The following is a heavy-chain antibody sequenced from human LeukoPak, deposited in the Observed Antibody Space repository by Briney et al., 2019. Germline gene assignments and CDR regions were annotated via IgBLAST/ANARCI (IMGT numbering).Heavy chain of an antibody. D-gene: IGHD2-2*03. V-gene: IGHV1-69*13. CDR2: IIRIFSTT. J-gene: IGHJ4*02. Sequence: ASVKVSCKASGGTFSSYAIHWVRQAPGQGLEWMGGIIRIFSTTNYAQKFQSRVTISADESTSTAYMELSSLRSEDTAVYYCASGYCSTTSCYVNPYFDYWGQGTLVTVSS. CDR1: GGTFSSYA. CDR3: ASGYCSTTSCYVNPYFDY.